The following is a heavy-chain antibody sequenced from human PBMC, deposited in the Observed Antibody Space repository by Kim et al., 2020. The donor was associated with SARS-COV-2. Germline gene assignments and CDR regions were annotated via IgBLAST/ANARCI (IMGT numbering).Heavy chain of an antibody. CDR3: TTEAIVPARWDPTAFDI. CDR1: GFTFSNAW. D-gene: IGHD2-2*01. Sequence: GGSLRLSCAASGFTFSNAWMSWVRQAPGKGLEWVGRIKSKTAGGTTDYAAPVKGRFTISRDDSKNTLYLQMNSLKTEDTAVYYCTTEAIVPARWDPTAFDICGQGTIVTVST. CDR2: IKSKTAGGTT. V-gene: IGHV3-15*01. J-gene: IGHJ3*02.